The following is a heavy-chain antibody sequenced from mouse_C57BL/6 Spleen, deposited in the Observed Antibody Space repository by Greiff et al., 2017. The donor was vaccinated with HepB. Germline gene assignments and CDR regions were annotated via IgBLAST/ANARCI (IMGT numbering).Heavy chain of an antibody. CDR3: ARPFDYDQAWFAY. Sequence: VQLQQSGAELVRPGTSVKVSCKASGYAFTNYLIEWVKQRPGQGLEWIGVINPGSGGTNYNEKFKGKVTLTADKSSSTAYMHPSRLTSEDSAVFFWARPFDYDQAWFAYWSQGTLVTVSA. CDR1: GYAFTNYL. CDR2: INPGSGGT. J-gene: IGHJ3*01. D-gene: IGHD2-4*01. V-gene: IGHV1-54*01.